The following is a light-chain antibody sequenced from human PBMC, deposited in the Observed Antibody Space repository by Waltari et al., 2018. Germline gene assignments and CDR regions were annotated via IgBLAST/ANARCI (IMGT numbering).Light chain of an antibody. CDR1: SSNIGSNY. V-gene: IGLV1-47*01. J-gene: IGLJ3*02. CDR3: AAWDDSLSRWL. Sequence: QSVLTQPPSASGTPGQRVTISCSGRSSNIGSNYVYWYQHVPGAAPKLLIYRNNQRPSGVPDRFSGSKCGTSASLAISGLRSEDEADYYCAAWDDSLSRWLLGGGTKLTVL. CDR2: RNN.